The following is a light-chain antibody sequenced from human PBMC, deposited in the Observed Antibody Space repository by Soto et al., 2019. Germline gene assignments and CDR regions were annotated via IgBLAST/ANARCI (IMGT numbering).Light chain of an antibody. CDR1: QDIGNE. Sequence: AIQMTQSPSSMSVSVGDRATITCRASQDIGNEVGWYQQKPGKAPKLLISDASTLESGVPVRFSGRGSGTNFILTISSLQPEDFATYYCLQDYNYPRTFGQGTQV. CDR3: LQDYNYPRT. J-gene: IGKJ1*01. V-gene: IGKV1-6*01. CDR2: DAS.